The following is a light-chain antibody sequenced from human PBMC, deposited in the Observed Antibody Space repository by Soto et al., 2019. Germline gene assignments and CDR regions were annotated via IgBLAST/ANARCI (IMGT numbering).Light chain of an antibody. CDR2: LNSDGSH. J-gene: IGLJ2*01. CDR3: QTWGTAIRV. CDR1: SGHSNYA. V-gene: IGLV4-69*01. Sequence: QLVLTQSPSASASLGPSVKLTCTLSSGHSNYAIAWHQQQPDKGPRYLMKLNSDGSHSKGDGIPDRFSGSSSGAERYLTISSLQSEDEADYYCQTWGTAIRVFGGGTKLTVL.